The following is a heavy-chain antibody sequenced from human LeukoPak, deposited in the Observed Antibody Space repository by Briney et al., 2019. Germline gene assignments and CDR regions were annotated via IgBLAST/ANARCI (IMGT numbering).Heavy chain of an antibody. V-gene: IGHV1-69*13. Sequence: SEKVSCKASGGTFSSYAISWVRQAPGQGLEWMGGIIPIFGTANYAQKFQGRVTITADESTSTAYMELSSLRSEDTAVYYCARCPYSNYDYFDYWGQGTLVTVSS. CDR3: ARCPYSNYDYFDY. CDR1: GGTFSSYA. D-gene: IGHD4-11*01. CDR2: IIPIFGTA. J-gene: IGHJ4*02.